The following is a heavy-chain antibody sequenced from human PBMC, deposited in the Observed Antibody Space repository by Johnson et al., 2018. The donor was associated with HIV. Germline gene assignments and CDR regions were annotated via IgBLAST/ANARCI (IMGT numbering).Heavy chain of an antibody. Sequence: VQLVESGGGLVQPGGSLRLSCAASGFTFSSYAMSWVRQAPGKGLEWVSGISWDTETIGYANSVKGRFTISRDNARNSLYLQMNSLRAEDTAVYYCARDVKVCAFDIWGQGTMVTVSS. V-gene: IGHV3-48*04. CDR3: ARDVKVCAFDI. D-gene: IGHD3-16*01. CDR2: ISWDTETI. J-gene: IGHJ3*02. CDR1: GFTFSSYA.